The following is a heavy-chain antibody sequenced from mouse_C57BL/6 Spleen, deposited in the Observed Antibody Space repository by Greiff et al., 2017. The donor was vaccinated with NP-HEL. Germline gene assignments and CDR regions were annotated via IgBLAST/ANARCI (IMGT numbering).Heavy chain of an antibody. V-gene: IGHV5-17*01. CDR3: ARYYAMDY. CDR2: ISSGSSTI. Sequence: EVKLMESGGGLVKPGGSLKLSCAASGFTFSDYGMHWVRQAPEQGLEWVAYISSGSSTIYYADTVKGRFTISRDNAKNTLFLQMTSLRSEDTAMYYCARYYAMDYWGQGTSVTVSS. J-gene: IGHJ4*01. CDR1: GFTFSDYG.